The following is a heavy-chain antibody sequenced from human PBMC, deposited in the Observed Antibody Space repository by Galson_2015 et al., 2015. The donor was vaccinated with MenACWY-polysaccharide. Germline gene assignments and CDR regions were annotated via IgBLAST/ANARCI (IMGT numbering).Heavy chain of an antibody. Sequence: SLRLSCAASGSPFSDSWMTWIRQAPGKGLEWVATIKQSGSEKYYVDSVEGRFTVSRDNAKNSLYLQMNSLRAEDTAVYYCARARSWSGFFAFDFWGQGTMVTVSS. V-gene: IGHV3-7*01. CDR1: GSPFSDSW. J-gene: IGHJ3*01. CDR3: ARARSWSGFFAFDF. D-gene: IGHD3-3*01. CDR2: IKQSGSEK.